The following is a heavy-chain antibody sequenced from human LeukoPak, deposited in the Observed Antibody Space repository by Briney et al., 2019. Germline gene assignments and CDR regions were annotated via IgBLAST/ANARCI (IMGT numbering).Heavy chain of an antibody. Sequence: GGSLRLSCAASGFNFNSYAMTWVRQAPGKGLEWVSTIGSAGGITHYADSVKGRFTVSRDNSKNTLYLQMNSLRAEDTAVYYCARGGANYDILTGHYYYYGMDVWGQGTTVTVSS. J-gene: IGHJ6*02. CDR2: IGSAGGIT. V-gene: IGHV3-23*01. CDR1: GFNFNSYA. D-gene: IGHD3-9*01. CDR3: ARGGANYDILTGHYYYYGMDV.